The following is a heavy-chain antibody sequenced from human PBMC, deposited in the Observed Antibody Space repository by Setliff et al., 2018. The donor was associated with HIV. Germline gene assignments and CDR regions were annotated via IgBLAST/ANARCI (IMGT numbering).Heavy chain of an antibody. CDR2: ISSSRSYI. CDR1: GFTFSSYS. J-gene: IGHJ4*02. CDR3: AGYSAANGMIEFHDVYFDY. V-gene: IGHV3-21*01. D-gene: IGHD6-25*01. Sequence: PGGSLRLSCAASGFTFSSYSMNWVRQAPGKGLECVSSISSSRSYIYYADSVKGRFTISSDNSKNSLYLQMNSLRAEDTAVYYCAGYSAANGMIEFHDVYFDYWGQGTLVTVSS.